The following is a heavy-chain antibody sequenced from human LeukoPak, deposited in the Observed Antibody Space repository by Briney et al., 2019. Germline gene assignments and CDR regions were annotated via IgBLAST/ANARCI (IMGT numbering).Heavy chain of an antibody. D-gene: IGHD2-8*01. J-gene: IGHJ6*03. CDR1: AGSISSGGYY. Sequence: SETLSLTCTVSAGSISSGGYYWSWIRQHPGKGLEWIGYIYYSGSTYYNPSLKSRVTISVDTSKNQFSLKLSSVTAADTAVYYCAGGPHCTNGVCYGYYYYYMDVWGKGTTVTVSS. CDR3: AGGPHCTNGVCYGYYYYYMDV. V-gene: IGHV4-31*03. CDR2: IYYSGST.